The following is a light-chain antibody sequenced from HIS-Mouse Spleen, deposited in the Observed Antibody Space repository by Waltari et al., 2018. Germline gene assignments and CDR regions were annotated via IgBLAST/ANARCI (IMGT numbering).Light chain of an antibody. CDR3: CSYAGSSTVV. J-gene: IGLJ2*01. Sequence: QSALTQPASVSGSPGQSITISCTGTSSDVGSYNLVSWYQQHPGKAPKLMIYGGSKRPSGVSHRFSGSKAGNTASLTISGLQAEDEADYYCCSYAGSSTVVFGGGTKLTVL. CDR1: SSDVGSYNL. CDR2: GGS. V-gene: IGLV2-23*01.